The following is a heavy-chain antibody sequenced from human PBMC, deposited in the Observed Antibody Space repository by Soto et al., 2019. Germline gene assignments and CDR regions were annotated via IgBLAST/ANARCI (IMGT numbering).Heavy chain of an antibody. Sequence: SVKVSCKASGGTFSSYAISWVRQAPGQGLEWMGGIIPIFGTANYAQKFQGRVTITADESTSTAYMELSSLRSEDTAVYYCAGEGSPIRRNYDFWSGYYGYYYGMDVWGQGTTVTVSS. V-gene: IGHV1-69*13. CDR1: GGTFSSYA. CDR3: AGEGSPIRRNYDFWSGYYGYYYGMDV. D-gene: IGHD3-3*01. CDR2: IIPIFGTA. J-gene: IGHJ6*02.